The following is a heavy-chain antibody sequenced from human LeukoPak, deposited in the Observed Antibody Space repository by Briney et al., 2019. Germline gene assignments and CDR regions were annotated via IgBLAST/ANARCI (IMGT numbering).Heavy chain of an antibody. CDR3: ARDARGNYFDY. CDR1: GFTVSSNY. J-gene: IGHJ4*02. CDR2: IYSGGST. Sequence: PGGSLRLSCAASGFTVSSNYMSWVRQAPGKGLEWVSVIYSGGSTYYADSVKGRFTISRDNSKNTLYLQMNSLRAEDTAVYYCARDARGNYFDYWGQGTLVTVSS. V-gene: IGHV3-53*01.